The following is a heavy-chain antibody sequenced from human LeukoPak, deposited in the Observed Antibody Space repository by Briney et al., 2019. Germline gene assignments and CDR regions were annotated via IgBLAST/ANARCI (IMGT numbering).Heavy chain of an antibody. CDR2: ISSSSSYI. CDR1: GFTFSPHS. J-gene: IGHJ6*03. V-gene: IGHV3-21*01. Sequence: KPGGSLRLSCAASGFTFSPHSMNWVRQAPGKGLEWVSSISSSSSYIYYADSVKGRFTISRDNVKNSLYLQMNSLRAEDTAVYYCARGIEYSSSSGYYNYYYMDVWGIGTTVTVSS. CDR3: ARGIEYSSSSGYYNYYYMDV. D-gene: IGHD6-6*01.